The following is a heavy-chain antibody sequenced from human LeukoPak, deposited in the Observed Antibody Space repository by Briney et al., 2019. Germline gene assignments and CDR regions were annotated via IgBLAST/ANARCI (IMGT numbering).Heavy chain of an antibody. CDR1: GGTFSSYA. D-gene: IGHD3-16*02. CDR3: ARAVGGIPLFDP. Sequence: ASVMVSCKASGGTFSSYAISWVRQAPAQGVEWMGRIIPILGIANYAQKFQGRVTITADKSTSTAYMELSSLRPEDTVVYYCARAVGGIPLFDPWGEGTLVTVPS. J-gene: IGHJ5*02. CDR2: IIPILGIA. V-gene: IGHV1-69*04.